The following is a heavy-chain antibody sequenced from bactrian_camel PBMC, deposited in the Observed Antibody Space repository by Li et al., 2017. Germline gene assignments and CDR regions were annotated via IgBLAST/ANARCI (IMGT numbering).Heavy chain of an antibody. Sequence: HVQLVESGGGSVQAGGSLRLSCAASGYTYCMYEMSWYRQAPGKEREFVSAIDEDGSTTYANSVKGRFAISQDNAKNTVFLQMDSLKSEDTAMYYCKTTDRGSSYGQWCSGRNSWGQGTQVT. CDR3: KTTDRGSSYGQWCSGRNS. D-gene: IGHD2*01. V-gene: IGHV3S53*01. CDR1: GYTYCMYE. J-gene: IGHJ6*01. CDR2: IDEDGST.